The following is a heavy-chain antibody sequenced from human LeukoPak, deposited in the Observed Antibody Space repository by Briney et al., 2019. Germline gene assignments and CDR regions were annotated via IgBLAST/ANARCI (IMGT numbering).Heavy chain of an antibody. J-gene: IGHJ2*01. V-gene: IGHV1-2*02. Sequence: ASVRVSCKASGYTFTGYYMHWVRQAPGQGLEWMGWINPNSGGTNYAQKFQDRVTMTRDTSISTAYMELSSLRSDDTAIYYCARPLTTSGWYFDLWGRGTLVTVSS. CDR3: ARPLTTSGWYFDL. D-gene: IGHD1-14*01. CDR2: INPNSGGT. CDR1: GYTFTGYY.